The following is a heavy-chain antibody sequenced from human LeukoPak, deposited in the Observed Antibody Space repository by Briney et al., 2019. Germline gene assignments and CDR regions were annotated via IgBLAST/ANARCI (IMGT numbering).Heavy chain of an antibody. J-gene: IGHJ4*02. CDR2: IWYDGSNK. CDR1: GFTFSSYG. Sequence: GGSLRLSCAASGFTFSSYGMHWVRQAPGRGLEWVAVIWYDGSNKYYADSVKGRFTISRDNSKNTLYLQMNSLRAEDTAVYYCARDGYSGSSSFFDYWGQGTLVTVSS. D-gene: IGHD1-26*01. CDR3: ARDGYSGSSSFFDY. V-gene: IGHV3-33*01.